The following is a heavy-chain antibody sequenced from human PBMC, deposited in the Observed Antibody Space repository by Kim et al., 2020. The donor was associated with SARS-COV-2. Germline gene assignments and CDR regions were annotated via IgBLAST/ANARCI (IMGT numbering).Heavy chain of an antibody. CDR3: ARVPIFGVVTSYYYGMDV. J-gene: IGHJ6*02. Sequence: SETLSLTCTVSGGSISSYYWSWIRQPPGKGLEWIGYIYYSGSTNYNPSLKSRVTISVDTSKNQFSLKLSSVTAADTAVYYCARVPIFGVVTSYYYGMDVWGQGTTVTVSS. V-gene: IGHV4-59*01. CDR2: IYYSGST. D-gene: IGHD3-3*01. CDR1: GGSISSYY.